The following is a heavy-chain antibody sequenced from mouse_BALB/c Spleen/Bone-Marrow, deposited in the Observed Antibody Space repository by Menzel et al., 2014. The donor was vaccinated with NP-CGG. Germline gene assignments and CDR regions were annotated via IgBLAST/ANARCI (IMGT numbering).Heavy chain of an antibody. D-gene: IGHD2-1*01. CDR1: GFNIKDTY. J-gene: IGHJ3*01. V-gene: IGHV14-3*02. CDR3: ARNGNYGAWFAY. CDR2: IDPANGNT. Sequence: EVQLQQSGADLVKPGASVKLSCTASGFNIKDTYMHWVKQRPEQGLEWIGRIDPANGNTKYDPKFQGKATITADTSSNTAYLQLSSLTSEDTAVYYCARNGNYGAWFAYWGQGTPVTVSA.